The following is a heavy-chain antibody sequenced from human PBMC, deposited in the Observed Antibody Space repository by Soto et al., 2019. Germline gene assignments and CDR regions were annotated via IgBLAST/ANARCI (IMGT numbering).Heavy chain of an antibody. D-gene: IGHD1-26*01. CDR1: GFTFSSYA. CDR2: ISGSGGST. J-gene: IGHJ3*02. V-gene: IGHV3-23*01. CDR3: AKDLRGTVGAPGDAFDI. Sequence: GGSLRLSCAASGFTFSSYAMSWVRQAPGKGLEWVSAISGSGGSTYYADSVKGRFTISRDNSKNTLYLQMNSLRAEDTAVYYCAKDLRGTVGAPGDAFDIWGQGTMVTVSS.